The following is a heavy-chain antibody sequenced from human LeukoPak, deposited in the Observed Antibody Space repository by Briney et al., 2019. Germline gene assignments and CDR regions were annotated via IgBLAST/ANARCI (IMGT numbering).Heavy chain of an antibody. CDR2: INPNSGGT. CDR3: ARVGAEAGLVDYDNSGYYVGDAFDI. D-gene: IGHD3-22*01. CDR1: GYIFTGYY. Sequence: ASVKVSCKASGYIFTGYYVHWVRQAPGQGLEWMGWINPNSGGTNYAQKFQGWVTMTRDTSISTAYMELSRLKSDDTAVYYCARVGAEAGLVDYDNSGYYVGDAFDIWGQGTMVTVSS. V-gene: IGHV1-2*04. J-gene: IGHJ3*02.